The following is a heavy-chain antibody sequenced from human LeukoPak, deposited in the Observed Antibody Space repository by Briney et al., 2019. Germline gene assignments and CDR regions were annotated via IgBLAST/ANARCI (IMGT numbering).Heavy chain of an antibody. J-gene: IGHJ6*03. V-gene: IGHV1-2*02. CDR3: ARGYYDILTGYYSGGFYYYYYMDV. D-gene: IGHD3-9*01. Sequence: GASVKVTCKASGYTLTDYYMHWVRQAPGQGLEWMGWINPNNGDTNYAQKFQGRVTMTRDTSISTVYMELSRLRSDDTAVYYCARGYYDILTGYYSGGFYYYYYMDVWGKGTTVTVSS. CDR1: GYTLTDYY. CDR2: INPNNGDT.